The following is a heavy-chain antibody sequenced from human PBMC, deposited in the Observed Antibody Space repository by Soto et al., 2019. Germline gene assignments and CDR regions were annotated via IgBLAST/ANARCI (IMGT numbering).Heavy chain of an antibody. J-gene: IGHJ3*02. CDR1: GFTFSNAW. CDR3: TTDSTGNVSNADGVDAFDI. CDR2: IKSKTDGGTT. Sequence: GGSLRLSCAASGFTFSNAWMSWVRQAPGKGLEWVGRIKSKTDGGTTDYAAPVKGRFTISRDDSKNTLYLQMNSLKTEDTAVYSCTTDSTGNVSNADGVDAFDIWGQGTMVTVSS. V-gene: IGHV3-15*01. D-gene: IGHD3-3*02.